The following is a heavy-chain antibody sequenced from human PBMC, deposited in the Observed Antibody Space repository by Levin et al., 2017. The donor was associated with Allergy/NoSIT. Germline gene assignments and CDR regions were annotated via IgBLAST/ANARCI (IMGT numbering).Heavy chain of an antibody. CDR2: IYYSGST. CDR1: GGSISSSSYY. V-gene: IGHV4-39*01. D-gene: IGHD6-19*01. CDR3: ARHVGYSSGWDDAFDI. J-gene: IGHJ3*02. Sequence: SETLSLTCTVSGGSISSSSYYWGWIRQPPGKGLEWIGSIYYSGSTYYNPSLKSRVTISVDTSKNQFSLKLSSVTAADTAVYYCARHVGYSSGWDDAFDIWGQGTMVTVSS.